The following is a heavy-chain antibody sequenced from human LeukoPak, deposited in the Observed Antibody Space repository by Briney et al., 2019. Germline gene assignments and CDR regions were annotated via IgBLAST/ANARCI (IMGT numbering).Heavy chain of an antibody. V-gene: IGHV3-30*04. D-gene: IGHD6-19*01. J-gene: IGHJ4*02. CDR2: ISYDGSNK. CDR1: GFTFRSYA. Sequence: GGSLRLSCAASGFTFRSYAMHGVRQAPGKGLEGVAVISYDGSNKYYADSVRGRFTISRDNSKNTLHLQINSLTAEDTAIYYCVRYLSGWYYFDWWGQGTLVTVSS. CDR3: VRYLSGWYYFDW.